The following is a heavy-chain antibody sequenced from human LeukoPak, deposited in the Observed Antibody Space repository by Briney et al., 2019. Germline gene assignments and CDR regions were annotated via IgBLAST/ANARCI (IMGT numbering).Heavy chain of an antibody. CDR3: VKDLSGTWSFDY. V-gene: IGHV3-64D*06. J-gene: IGHJ4*02. CDR1: GFPFNTHF. D-gene: IGHD1-26*01. Sequence: GGSLRLSCSASGFPFNTHFMHWVRQTPGKALEYVSTISANGETTFYADSVTGRFTISRDNSQNTLYLQMSSLRPDDTAVYYCVKDLSGTWSFDYWGQGTLVTVSS. CDR2: ISANGETT.